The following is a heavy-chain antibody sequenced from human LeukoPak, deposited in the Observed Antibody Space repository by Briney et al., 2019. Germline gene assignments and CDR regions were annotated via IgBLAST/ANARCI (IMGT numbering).Heavy chain of an antibody. CDR1: GYSISSGYY. J-gene: IGHJ4*02. CDR2: IYTSGST. V-gene: IGHV4-61*02. D-gene: IGHD6-19*01. CDR3: ARTDSSGWYYFDY. Sequence: SETLSLTCTVSGYSISSGYYWSWIRQPAGKGLEWIGRIYTSGSTNYNPSLKSRVTISVDTSKNQFSLKLSSVTAADTAVYYCARTDSSGWYYFDYWGQGTLVTVSS.